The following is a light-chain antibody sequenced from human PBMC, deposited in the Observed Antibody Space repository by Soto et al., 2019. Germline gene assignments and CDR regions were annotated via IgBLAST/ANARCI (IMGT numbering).Light chain of an antibody. CDR1: QSVSSDY. CDR2: GAS. J-gene: IGKJ4*01. CDR3: QQYGSTPPVT. V-gene: IGKV3-20*01. Sequence: EIVLTQSPGTLSLSPGERATLSCRASQSVSSDYLSWYQQKPGQPPRLLIYGASYRATGIPDRFSGGGSGTDFTLTISRLEAEDFAVYYCQQYGSTPPVTFGGRTKV.